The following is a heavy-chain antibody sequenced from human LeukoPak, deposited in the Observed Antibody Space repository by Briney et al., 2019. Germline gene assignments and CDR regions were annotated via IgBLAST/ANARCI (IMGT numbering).Heavy chain of an antibody. D-gene: IGHD2-21*02. V-gene: IGHV3-15*01. CDR3: TTDPYCGDDCYQDY. J-gene: IGHJ4*02. Sequence: GGSLRLSCATSEFTFTNYAMTWVRQTPGKGLEWVGRIRSRSNGGTVDYAAPVKGRFSISRDDSKNTLILQMNRLRSEDTAFYYCTTDPYCGDDCYQDYWGQGTLVTVSS. CDR1: EFTFTNYA. CDR2: IRSRSNGGTV.